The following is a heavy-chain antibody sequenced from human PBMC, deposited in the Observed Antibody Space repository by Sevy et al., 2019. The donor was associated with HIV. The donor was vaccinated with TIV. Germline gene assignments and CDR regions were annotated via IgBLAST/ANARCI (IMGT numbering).Heavy chain of an antibody. V-gene: IGHV3-30*04. J-gene: IGHJ4*02. Sequence: GGSLRLSCVVSGFTFSDYAMHWVRQAPGKGLEWVAVISYDGRKQYYADSVKGRFTISRDNSRNRLSLQVNSLRNEDMAVYYCARANYGTTSYFDYWGQGTPVTVSS. CDR1: GFTFSDYA. CDR2: ISYDGRKQ. D-gene: IGHD3-10*01. CDR3: ARANYGTTSYFDY.